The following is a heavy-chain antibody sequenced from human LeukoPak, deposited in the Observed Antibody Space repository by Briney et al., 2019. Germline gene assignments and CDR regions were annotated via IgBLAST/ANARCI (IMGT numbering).Heavy chain of an antibody. Sequence: GGSLRLSCAAPAFTFSDYYMSWVRQAPGKGLEWVSVIYSGGSTYYADSVKGRFTISRDNSKNTLYLQMNSLRPEDSAVHYCAKDGRGSGYFPDYWGQGTLVTVSS. V-gene: IGHV3-66*01. CDR3: AKDGRGSGYFPDY. CDR1: AFTFSDYY. CDR2: IYSGGST. D-gene: IGHD3-22*01. J-gene: IGHJ4*02.